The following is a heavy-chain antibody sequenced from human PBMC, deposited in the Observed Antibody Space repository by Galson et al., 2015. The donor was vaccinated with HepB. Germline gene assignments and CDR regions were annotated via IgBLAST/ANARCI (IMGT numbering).Heavy chain of an antibody. D-gene: IGHD6-19*01. Sequence: SMRLSCARSGFTLRGYRMHRVRQVPGKGLVWVSRINDDGSSTTYADSVKGRFTISRDNAKNTLFLQMNSLRAEDTAVYYCARSRVERTVAGTFDSWGQGTLVTVSS. CDR3: ARSRVERTVAGTFDS. CDR2: INDDGSST. CDR1: GFTLRGYR. V-gene: IGHV3-74*01. J-gene: IGHJ4*02.